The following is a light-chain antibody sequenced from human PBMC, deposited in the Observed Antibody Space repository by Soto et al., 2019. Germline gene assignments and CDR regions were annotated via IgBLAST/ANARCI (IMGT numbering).Light chain of an antibody. CDR3: QKYNSAPWT. CDR1: QGISTY. J-gene: IGKJ1*01. V-gene: IGKV1-27*01. Sequence: DIQMTQSPSSLSASIGDRVTITCRASQGISTYLAWYQQKPGKVPYLLIYGASSLQSWVPSRFSGSGSGTDFSLTISSLQPEDVATYYCQKYNSAPWTFGQGTKVEIK. CDR2: GAS.